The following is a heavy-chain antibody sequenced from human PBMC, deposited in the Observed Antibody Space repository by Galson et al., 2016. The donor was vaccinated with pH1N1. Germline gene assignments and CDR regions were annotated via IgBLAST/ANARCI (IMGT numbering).Heavy chain of an antibody. J-gene: IGHJ4*02. CDR1: GYTFARFY. CDR3: ARVTPTEPFDY. CDR2: IDPNSGNT. V-gene: IGHV1-2*02. D-gene: IGHD2-15*01. Sequence: SVKVSCKASGYTFARFYLHWVRQAPGQGLEWMGWIDPNSGNTQYAQNFQGRVILTRDTSISTAYMQLSRLTYDDTAVYYCARVTPTEPFDYGGQGALVTVSS.